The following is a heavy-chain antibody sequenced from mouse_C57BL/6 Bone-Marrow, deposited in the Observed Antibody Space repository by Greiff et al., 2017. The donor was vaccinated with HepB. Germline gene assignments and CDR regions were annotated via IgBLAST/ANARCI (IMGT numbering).Heavy chain of an antibody. CDR3: ARGITTVSYWYFDV. D-gene: IGHD1-1*01. V-gene: IGHV1-81*01. CDR2: IYPRSGNT. Sequence: QVQLQQSGAELARPGASVKLSCKASGYTFTSYGISWVKQRTGQGLEWIGEIYPRSGNTYYNEKFKGKATLTADKSSSTAYMELRSLTSEDSAVYFCARGITTVSYWYFDVWGTGTTVTVSS. J-gene: IGHJ1*03. CDR1: GYTFTSYG.